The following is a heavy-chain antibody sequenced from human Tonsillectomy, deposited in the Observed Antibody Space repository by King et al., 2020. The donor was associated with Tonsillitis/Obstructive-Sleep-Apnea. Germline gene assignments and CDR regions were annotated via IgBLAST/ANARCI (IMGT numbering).Heavy chain of an antibody. Sequence: VQLQESGPGLVKPSETLSLTCTVSGGSISSYYWSWIRQPPGKGLEWIGYIYYSGSTNYNPSLKSRLTISVDTSKNQFSLKLSTVTAADTAVYYCAIGRDGYNYIGDCFDPWGQGTLVTVSS. CDR1: GGSISSYY. J-gene: IGHJ5*02. CDR3: AIGRDGYNYIGDCFDP. V-gene: IGHV4-59*01. CDR2: IYYSGST. D-gene: IGHD5-24*01.